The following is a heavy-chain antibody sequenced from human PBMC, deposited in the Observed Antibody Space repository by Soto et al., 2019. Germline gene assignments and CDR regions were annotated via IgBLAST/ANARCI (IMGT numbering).Heavy chain of an antibody. V-gene: IGHV4-34*01. J-gene: IGHJ4*02. Sequence: SETVSITCAVYGGSFSGYYWTWIRQPPGKGLEWIGEINHSGSTYYNPSLKSRLTISVDTSKNQFSLKLNSVTAADTAVYYCARGPNPLVVVTPPRPFVYWVQAILVTL. CDR3: ARGPNPLVVVTPPRPFVY. D-gene: IGHD2-15*01. CDR2: INHSGST. CDR1: GGSFSGYY.